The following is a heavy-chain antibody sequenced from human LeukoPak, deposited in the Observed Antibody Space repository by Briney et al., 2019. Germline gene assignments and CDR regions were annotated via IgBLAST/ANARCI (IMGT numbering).Heavy chain of an antibody. V-gene: IGHV3-74*01. CDR1: GFTFSSYW. J-gene: IGHJ3*02. CDR2: INTDGSST. Sequence: GGSLRLSCAASGFTFSSYWMHWVRQAPGKGLVWVSRINTDGSSTNYADSVTGRFTMSRDNAKNTLYLQMNSLRSEDTAVYYCARDLMGSSRRFDAFDIWGQGTMVTVSS. D-gene: IGHD1-26*01. CDR3: ARDLMGSSRRFDAFDI.